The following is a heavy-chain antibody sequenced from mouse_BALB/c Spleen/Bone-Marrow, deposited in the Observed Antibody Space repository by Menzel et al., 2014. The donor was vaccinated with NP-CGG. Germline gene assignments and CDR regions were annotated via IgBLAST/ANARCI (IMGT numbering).Heavy chain of an antibody. CDR1: GYTFSSDY. CDR2: INPSNGGT. D-gene: IGHD2-12*01. J-gene: IGHJ4*01. CDR3: TRSRRAMDY. Sequence: VQLQQSGAELVKPGASVKLSCKASGYTFSSDYIYWVKQRPGQGLEWIGEINPSNGGTNFNEKSKSKATLTVDKSSSTAYIQLSSLTSEDSAVYYCTRSRRAMDYWGQGTSVTGSS. V-gene: IGHV1S81*02.